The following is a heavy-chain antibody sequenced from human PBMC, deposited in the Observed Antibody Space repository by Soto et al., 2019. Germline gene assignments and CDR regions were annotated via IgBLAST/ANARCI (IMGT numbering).Heavy chain of an antibody. J-gene: IGHJ4*02. CDR3: AKAEEDYCDYGY. Sequence: EVQLLESGGGLVQPGGSLRLSCAASGFTFSSYAMSWVRQAPGKGLEWVSAISGSGGSTYYADSVKGRFTISRDNSKNTLYLQMNSLRAEDTAVYYWAKAEEDYCDYGYGGQGTLVTVSS. CDR2: ISGSGGST. CDR1: GFTFSSYA. V-gene: IGHV3-23*01. D-gene: IGHD4-17*01.